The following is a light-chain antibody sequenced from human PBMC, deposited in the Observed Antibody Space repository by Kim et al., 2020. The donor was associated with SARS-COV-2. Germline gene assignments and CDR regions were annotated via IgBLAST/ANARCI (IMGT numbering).Light chain of an antibody. CDR3: QQSKSLPLN. CDR1: EDIDKY. CDR2: GAS. Sequence: ASVGDRITITCQASEDIDKYINWYQLKPGKAPKLLIHGASILETGVPSRFSGSTSGTDFTFTISSLQPEDIAMYYCQQSKSLPLNFGGGTKVDIK. J-gene: IGKJ4*01. V-gene: IGKV1-33*01.